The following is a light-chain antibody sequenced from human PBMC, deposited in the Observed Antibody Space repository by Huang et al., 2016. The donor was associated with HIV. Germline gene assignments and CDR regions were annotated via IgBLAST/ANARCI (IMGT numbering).Light chain of an antibody. J-gene: IGKJ3*01. CDR3: QQRSNWRST. CDR1: QSVSSY. CDR2: DAS. Sequence: EIVLTQSPATLYLSPGERATLSCRASQSVSSYFAWYPQKPGQAPRLLIYDASNRATGNPASCRGSGSGTDFTLTISSLEPEDFAVYYCQQRSNWRSTFGPGTKVDIK. V-gene: IGKV3-11*01.